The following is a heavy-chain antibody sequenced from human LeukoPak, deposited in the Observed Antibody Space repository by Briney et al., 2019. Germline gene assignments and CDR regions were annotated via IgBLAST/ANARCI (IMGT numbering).Heavy chain of an antibody. CDR1: GFTFSSYS. CDR3: ARDDGSEGGYDYFDY. D-gene: IGHD5-12*01. Sequence: GGSLRLSCAASGFTFSSYSMTWVSQAPGKGLEWVSSISSSSGYIYYADSVKGRFTISRDNAKNSLYLQMNSLRAEDTAVYYCARDDGSEGGYDYFDYWGQGTLVTVSS. CDR2: ISSSSGYI. J-gene: IGHJ4*02. V-gene: IGHV3-21*01.